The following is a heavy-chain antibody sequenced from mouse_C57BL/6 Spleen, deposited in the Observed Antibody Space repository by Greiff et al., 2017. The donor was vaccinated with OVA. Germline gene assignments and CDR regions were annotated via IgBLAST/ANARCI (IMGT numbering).Heavy chain of an antibody. CDR1: GYTFTSYW. J-gene: IGHJ1*03. Sequence: VQLQQPGAELVKPGASVKLSCKASGYTFTSYWMHWVKQRPGQGLEWIGMIHPNSGSTNYNEKFKSKATLTVDKSSSTAYMQLSSLTSEDSAVYYCAREGNWDWYFDVWGTGTTVTVSS. D-gene: IGHD4-1*01. CDR2: IHPNSGST. CDR3: AREGNWDWYFDV. V-gene: IGHV1-64*01.